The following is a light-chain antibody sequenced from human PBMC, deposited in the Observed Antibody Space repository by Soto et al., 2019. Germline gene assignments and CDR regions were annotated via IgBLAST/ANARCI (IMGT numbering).Light chain of an antibody. Sequence: QSVLTQPASVSGSPGQSITISCTGTSGDVGPYNYVSWYQQLPGKAPKLLIYEVSYRPSGVSNRFSGSKSGNTASLTISGLQAEDEADYYCSSYTTSSTLVFGGGTKLTVL. V-gene: IGLV2-14*01. CDR1: SGDVGPYNY. J-gene: IGLJ2*01. CDR3: SSYTTSSTLV. CDR2: EVS.